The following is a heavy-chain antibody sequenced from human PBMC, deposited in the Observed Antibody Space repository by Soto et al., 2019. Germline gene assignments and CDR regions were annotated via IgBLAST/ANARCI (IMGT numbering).Heavy chain of an antibody. J-gene: IGHJ1*01. V-gene: IGHV3-33*05. Sequence: QMQLVESGGGVVQPGTSRRLSCVGSGFTFRSYVIHWVRQAPGKGLEWVALTSYDGSNKDYGDSVKGRFTISRDNSRNTVDLQMDSLRREDTALYYCARWGTTGGLDVWGQGTLVSVSS. D-gene: IGHD3-16*01. CDR2: TSYDGSNK. CDR3: ARWGTTGGLDV. CDR1: GFTFRSYV.